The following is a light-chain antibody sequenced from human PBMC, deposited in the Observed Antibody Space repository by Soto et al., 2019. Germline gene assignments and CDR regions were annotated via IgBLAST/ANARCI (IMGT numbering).Light chain of an antibody. CDR2: GAS. J-gene: IGKJ2*04. Sequence: DIVMTQSPAALSVSPGERATLSCRASQSVGSSVAWYQQKPGQAPRFLMYGASTRAAGVPARFSGSGSGTEFSLTISSLQSEDFAVYYCQHYNTWPPGSFGQGTKLEIK. CDR3: QHYNTWPPGS. V-gene: IGKV3-15*01. CDR1: QSVGSS.